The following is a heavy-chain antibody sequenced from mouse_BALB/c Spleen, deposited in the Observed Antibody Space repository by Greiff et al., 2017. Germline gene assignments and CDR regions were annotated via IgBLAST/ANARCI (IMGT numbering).Heavy chain of an antibody. Sequence: EVKVEESGGGLVQPGGSLKLSCAASGFTFSSYTMSWVRQTPEKRLEWVAYISNGGGSTYYPDTVKGRFTISRDNAKNTLYLQMSSLKSEDTAMYYCASSLTTVVATPFAYWGQGTLVTVSA. CDR2: ISNGGGST. CDR3: ASSLTTVVATPFAY. D-gene: IGHD1-1*01. J-gene: IGHJ3*01. V-gene: IGHV5-12-2*01. CDR1: GFTFSSYT.